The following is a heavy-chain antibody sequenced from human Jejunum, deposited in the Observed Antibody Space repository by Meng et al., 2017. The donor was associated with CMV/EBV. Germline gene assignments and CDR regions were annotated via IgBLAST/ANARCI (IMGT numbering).Heavy chain of an antibody. V-gene: IGHV4-61*02. D-gene: IGHD1-1*01. CDR3: ARNEDGYFDY. Sequence: QVQLQESGPGLVKPSQTLSLTCTVSGDSISSGNYYWSWIRQPAGKGLEWIGRFYTRGSTHYNASLKSRVTISVDTSKNQFSLQLTSVTGADTAVYYCARNEDGYFDYCGPGILVTVSS. CDR1: GDSISSGNYY. J-gene: IGHJ4*02. CDR2: FYTRGST.